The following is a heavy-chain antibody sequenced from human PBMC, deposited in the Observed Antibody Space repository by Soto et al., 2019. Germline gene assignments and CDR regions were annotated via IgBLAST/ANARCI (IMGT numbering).Heavy chain of an antibody. CDR3: GGAYTSSYYPAICYYGVDV. CDR2: YYHGGKT. J-gene: IGHJ6*02. CDR1: NASVNSGYYY. Sequence: QVHLQESGPGLVKPSETLSLTCTVSNASVNSGYYYWSWFRQSPGKGLEWIGYYYHGGKTDYNPSLKSRVTISVAASKNQFFLKLNSVTAADTAVYYCGGAYTSSYYPAICYYGVDVWGQGTAVSVS. D-gene: IGHD2-2*01. V-gene: IGHV4-61*01.